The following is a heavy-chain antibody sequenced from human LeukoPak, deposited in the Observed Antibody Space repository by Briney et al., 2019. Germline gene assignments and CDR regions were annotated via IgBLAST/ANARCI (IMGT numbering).Heavy chain of an antibody. V-gene: IGHV3-20*01. CDR1: GFTFDDYG. CDR2: INWNGGST. D-gene: IGHD3-22*01. Sequence: GGSLRLSCAASGFTFDDYGMSWVRHAPGKGLEWVSGINWNGGSTGYADSVKGRFTISRDNAKNSLYLQMNSLRAEDTALYHCARGNYYDSSPFDYWGQGTLVTVSS. J-gene: IGHJ4*02. CDR3: ARGNYYDSSPFDY.